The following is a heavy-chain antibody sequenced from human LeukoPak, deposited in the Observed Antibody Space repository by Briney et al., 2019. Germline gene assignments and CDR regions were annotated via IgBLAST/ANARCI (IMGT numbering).Heavy chain of an antibody. D-gene: IGHD5-18*01. CDR2: IYYSGST. J-gene: IGHJ4*02. CDR3: ARGAYSYGHPPSLDY. Sequence: KSSETLSLTCTVSGGSISSYYWSWIRQPPGKGLEWIGYIYYSGSTNYNPSLKSRVTISVDTSKNQFSLKLTSVTAADTALYYCARGAYSYGHPPSLDYWGQGTLVTVS. CDR1: GGSISSYY. V-gene: IGHV4-59*01.